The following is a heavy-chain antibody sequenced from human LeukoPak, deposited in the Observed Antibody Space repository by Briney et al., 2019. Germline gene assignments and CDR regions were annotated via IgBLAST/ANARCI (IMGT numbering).Heavy chain of an antibody. CDR3: AKDREYSSGWYNY. D-gene: IGHD6-19*01. CDR1: GFTFSSYA. CDR2: ISGSGGST. J-gene: IGHJ4*02. V-gene: IGHV3-23*01. Sequence: PGGSLRLSCAASGFTFSSYAMNWVRQAPGKGLEWVSTISGSGGSTYYADSVKGRFTSSRDNSKNTLYLQMNSLRAEDTAVYYCAKDREYSSGWYNYWGQGTLVTVSS.